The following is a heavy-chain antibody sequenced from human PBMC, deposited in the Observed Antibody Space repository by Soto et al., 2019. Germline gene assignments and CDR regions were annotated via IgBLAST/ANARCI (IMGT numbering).Heavy chain of an antibody. Sequence: EMQLVESGGGLVQPGGSLRLSCAASGFNFRTYWVHWVRQAPGKGLVWVSRINGDGSSISYADSVKGRFTISRDNAENTVYLQMSSLRAEDSAVYYCARATPEVGYAFWGQGTLVTVSS. CDR3: ARATPEVGYAF. J-gene: IGHJ4*02. CDR1: GFNFRTYW. CDR2: INGDGSSI. V-gene: IGHV3-74*01. D-gene: IGHD1-26*01.